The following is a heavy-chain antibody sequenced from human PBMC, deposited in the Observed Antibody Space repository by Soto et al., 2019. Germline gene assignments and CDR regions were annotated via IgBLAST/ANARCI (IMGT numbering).Heavy chain of an antibody. V-gene: IGHV3-53*01. D-gene: IGHD3-22*01. CDR1: GFTVSSNY. J-gene: IGHJ4*02. Sequence: GGSLRLSCAASGFTVSSNYMSWVRQAPGKGLEWVSVIYSGGSTYYADSVKGRFTISRDNSKNTLYLQMNSLRAEDTAVYYCASTYDSSGYYIFDYWGQGTLVTVSS. CDR3: ASTYDSSGYYIFDY. CDR2: IYSGGST.